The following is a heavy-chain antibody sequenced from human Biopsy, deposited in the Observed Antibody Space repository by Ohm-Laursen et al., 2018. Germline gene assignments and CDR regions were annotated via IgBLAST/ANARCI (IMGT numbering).Heavy chain of an antibody. CDR2: ISGSGGNT. D-gene: IGHD2-2*02. Sequence: SLSLSFAGSGFSFSDYAMNWVRQAPGKGLEWVSTISGSGGNTYYADSVRGRFTVSRDGSKSTLYLQMSSLSAEDTAFYYCAKGGYCTTSSCYMDLDYWGQGTLVTVPS. V-gene: IGHV3-23*01. J-gene: IGHJ4*02. CDR1: GFSFSDYA. CDR3: AKGGYCTTSSCYMDLDY.